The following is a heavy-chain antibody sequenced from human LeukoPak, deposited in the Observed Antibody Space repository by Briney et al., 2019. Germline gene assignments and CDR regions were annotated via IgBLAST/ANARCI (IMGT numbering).Heavy chain of an antibody. Sequence: SVKVSCKASGYTFTSYDINWVRQAPGQGLEWMGGIIPIFGTANYAQKFQGRVTITADESTSTAYMELSSLRSEDTAVYYCATLAAAGTYYYYYYYMDVWGKGTTVTVSS. D-gene: IGHD6-13*01. V-gene: IGHV1-69*13. J-gene: IGHJ6*03. CDR2: IIPIFGTA. CDR1: GYTFTSYD. CDR3: ATLAAAGTYYYYYYYMDV.